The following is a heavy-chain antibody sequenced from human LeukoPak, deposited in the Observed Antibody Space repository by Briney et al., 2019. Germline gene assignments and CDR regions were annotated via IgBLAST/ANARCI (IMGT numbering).Heavy chain of an antibody. Sequence: GASVKVSCKASGYTFTSYGISWVRQAPGQGLEWMGWISAYNGNTNYAQKLQGRVTMTTDTSTSAAYMELRSLRSDDTAVYYCARYVDSSSWDDRNYSYYGMDVWGQGTTVTVSS. D-gene: IGHD6-13*01. V-gene: IGHV1-18*01. CDR2: ISAYNGNT. J-gene: IGHJ6*02. CDR3: ARYVDSSSWDDRNYSYYGMDV. CDR1: GYTFTSYG.